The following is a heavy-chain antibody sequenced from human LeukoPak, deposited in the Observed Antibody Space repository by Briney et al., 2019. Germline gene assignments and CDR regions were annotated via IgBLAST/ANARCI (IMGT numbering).Heavy chain of an antibody. CDR3: AKEEGFWSGYGLWY. J-gene: IGHJ4*02. D-gene: IGHD3-3*01. Sequence: GGSLRLSCAAPGFTFSSYAMSWVRQAPGKGLEWVSAISGSGGSTYYADSVKGRFTISRDNSKNTLYLQMNSLRAEDTAVYYCAKEEGFWSGYGLWYWGQGTLVTVSS. CDR1: GFTFSSYA. V-gene: IGHV3-23*01. CDR2: ISGSGGST.